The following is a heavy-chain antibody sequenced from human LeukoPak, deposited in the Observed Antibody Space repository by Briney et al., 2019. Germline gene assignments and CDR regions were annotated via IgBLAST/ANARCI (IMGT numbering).Heavy chain of an antibody. CDR3: ARRPGADAFDI. J-gene: IGHJ3*02. D-gene: IGHD7-27*01. V-gene: IGHV4-34*01. CDR2: INHSGST. CDR1: GGSISSYY. Sequence: SETLSLTCTVSGGSISSYYWSWIRQPPGKGLEWIGEINHSGSTNYNPSLKSRVTISVDTSKNQFSLKLSSVTAADTAVYYCARRPGADAFDIWGQGTMVTVSS.